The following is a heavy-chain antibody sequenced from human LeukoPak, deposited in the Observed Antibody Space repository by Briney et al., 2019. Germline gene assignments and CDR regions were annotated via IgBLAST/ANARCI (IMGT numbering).Heavy chain of an antibody. D-gene: IGHD2-2*01. CDR2: IYHSGST. CDR1: SGSISSGGYS. V-gene: IGHV4-30-2*01. CDR3: ARANSVVVPAVDAFDI. J-gene: IGHJ3*02. Sequence: PSETLSLTCAVSSGSISSGGYSWSWIRQPPGKGLEWIGYIYHSGSTYYNPSLKSRVTISVDRSKNQFSLKLSSVTAADTAVYYCARANSVVVPAVDAFDIWGQGTMVTVSS.